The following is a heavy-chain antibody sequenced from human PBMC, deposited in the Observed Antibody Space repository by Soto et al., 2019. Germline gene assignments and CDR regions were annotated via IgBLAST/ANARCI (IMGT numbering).Heavy chain of an antibody. CDR2: MNPNSGNT. CDR3: ARGGYYDSSGSRNYHYYGMNV. Sequence: SVNVSWKAAGYAFSIYDINWGRQATGQGLEWMGWMNPNSGNTGYAQKFQGRVTMTRNTSISTAYMELSSLRSDDTAIYFCARGGYYDSSGSRNYHYYGMNVWGQGTTVTVSS. J-gene: IGHJ6*02. D-gene: IGHD3-22*01. CDR1: GYAFSIYD. V-gene: IGHV1-8*01.